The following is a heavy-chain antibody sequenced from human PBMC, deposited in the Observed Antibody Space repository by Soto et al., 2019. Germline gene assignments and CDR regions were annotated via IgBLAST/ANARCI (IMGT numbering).Heavy chain of an antibody. Sequence: PSETLSLTCSVSGGSITSYYWSWIRQPPGKGLEWIAYIYYSGSTSYNPSLKSRVSISPDTSKNQFSLKLSSVTAADTAVYYCARHQGARDSSGYELDYWGQGTLVTVSS. V-gene: IGHV4-59*01. CDR1: GGSITSYY. CDR3: ARHQGARDSSGYELDY. J-gene: IGHJ4*02. D-gene: IGHD3-22*01. CDR2: IYYSGST.